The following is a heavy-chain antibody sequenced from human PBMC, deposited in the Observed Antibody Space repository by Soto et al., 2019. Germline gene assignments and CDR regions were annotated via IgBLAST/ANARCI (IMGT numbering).Heavy chain of an antibody. V-gene: IGHV3-23*01. CDR3: AKLEVAGPGYSSGWSVWGPYYYYYGMDV. CDR2: ISGSGGST. J-gene: IGHJ6*02. CDR1: GFTFSSYA. Sequence: GSLRLSCAASGFTFSSYAMSWVRQAPGKGLEWVSAISGSGGSTHYADSVKGRFTISRDNSKNTLYLQMNSLRAEDTAVYYCAKLEVAGPGYSSGWSVWGPYYYYYGMDVWGQGTTVTVSS. D-gene: IGHD6-19*01.